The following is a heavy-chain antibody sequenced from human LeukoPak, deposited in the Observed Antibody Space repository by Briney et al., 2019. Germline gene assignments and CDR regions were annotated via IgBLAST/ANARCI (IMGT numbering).Heavy chain of an antibody. CDR1: GGFLRSQF. CDR3: ARGGANWGGYYFDS. J-gene: IGHJ4*02. Sequence: SETLSLTCTVSGGFLRSQFWSWLRQPPGKGLEWIGYIYYSGSTNYNPSLKSRVTVSVDTSKNQFSLNLNSVTAADTAVYYCARGGANWGGYYFDSWGQGTRVAVSS. D-gene: IGHD7-27*01. V-gene: IGHV4-59*11. CDR2: IYYSGST.